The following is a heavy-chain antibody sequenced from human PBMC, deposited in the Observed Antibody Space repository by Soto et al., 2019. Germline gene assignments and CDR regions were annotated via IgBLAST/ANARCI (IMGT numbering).Heavy chain of an antibody. CDR2: IYWDDDN. CDR3: AHSLSNYVSYYYYYMDV. CDR1: GFSLSTSGVG. V-gene: IGHV2-5*02. D-gene: IGHD4-4*01. Sequence: QITLKESGPTLVKPTQTLTLTCTFSGFSLSTSGVGVGWIRQPPGKALELLALIYWDDDNRYSQSLKSRLTITKDTSKNQVVLTMTNMDPVDTATYYCAHSLSNYVSYYYYYMDVWGKGNTVNVSS. J-gene: IGHJ6*03.